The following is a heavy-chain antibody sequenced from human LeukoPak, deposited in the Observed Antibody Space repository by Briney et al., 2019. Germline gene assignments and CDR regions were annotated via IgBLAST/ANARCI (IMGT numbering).Heavy chain of an antibody. J-gene: IGHJ3*01. V-gene: IGHV4-39*01. CDR3: VRPDDNSFDF. D-gene: IGHD3-9*01. Sequence: SETLSLTCIVSGASISSSSYYWGWIRQPPGKGLEWIGSIYYSGSTYYNPSLKSRVTISVDTSKNQFSLKLSSVTAADTAVYYCVRPDDNSFDFWGQGTMVTVSS. CDR1: GASISSSSYY. CDR2: IYYSGST.